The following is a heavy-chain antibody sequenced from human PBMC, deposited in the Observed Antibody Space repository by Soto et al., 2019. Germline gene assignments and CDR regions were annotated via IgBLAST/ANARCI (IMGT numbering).Heavy chain of an antibody. J-gene: IGHJ5*02. D-gene: IGHD2-21*02. CDR3: ATLPPRIVVETTEMPT. V-gene: IGHV4-4*02. Sequence: QVYLRESGPRMVRPSGTLSLTCAVSGTSISSTFWWTWVRQTPGKGLEWIGEIYHTGSTKYNPSLRGRVTISVDKSNNQFSLDLRSVTGADTAVYYCATLPPRIVVETTEMPTWGQGTLVTVSS. CDR1: GTSISSTFW. CDR2: IYHTGST.